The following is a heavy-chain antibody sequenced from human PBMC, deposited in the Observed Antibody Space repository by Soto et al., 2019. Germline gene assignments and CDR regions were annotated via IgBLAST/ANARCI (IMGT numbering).Heavy chain of an antibody. J-gene: IGHJ4*02. CDR3: ARGSGDYFDY. D-gene: IGHD6-25*01. CDR2: INHSGST. CDR1: GGSFSGYY. V-gene: IGHV4-34*01. Sequence: QVQLQQWGAGLLKPSETLSLTCAVYGGSFSGYYWSWIRQPPGKGLEWIGEINHSGSTNYNPSLKMRVTKSVDTSKNQFSLTLSSVTAADTAVYYCARGSGDYFDYWGQGTLVTVSS.